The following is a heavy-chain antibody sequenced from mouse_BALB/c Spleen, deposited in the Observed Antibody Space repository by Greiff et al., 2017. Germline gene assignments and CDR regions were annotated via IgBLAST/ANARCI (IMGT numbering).Heavy chain of an antibody. D-gene: IGHD2-14*01. J-gene: IGHJ4*01. CDR1: GFSLTSYG. CDR3: ARDPHIGTVAMDY. CDR2: IWAGGST. V-gene: IGHV2-9*02. Sequence: QVQLKESGPGLVAPSQSLSITCTVSGFSLTSYGVHWVRQPPGKGLEWLGVIWAGGSTNYNSALMTRLRISKDNSKSQVFLKMNSLQTDDTAMYYCARDPHIGTVAMDYWGQGTSVTVSS.